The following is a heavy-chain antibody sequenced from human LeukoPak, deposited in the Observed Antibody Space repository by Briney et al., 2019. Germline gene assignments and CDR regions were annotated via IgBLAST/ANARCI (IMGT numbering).Heavy chain of an antibody. Sequence: GASVKVSCKASGYTFTSYGISWVRQAPGQGLEWMGWINAYNGNTNYAQELQGRVTMTTDTSTSTAYMEVRSLRSDDTAVYYCARDYYDSSGYYYRLDYWGQGTLVTVSS. CDR3: ARDYYDSSGYYYRLDY. D-gene: IGHD3-22*01. CDR2: INAYNGNT. V-gene: IGHV1-18*01. CDR1: GYTFTSYG. J-gene: IGHJ4*02.